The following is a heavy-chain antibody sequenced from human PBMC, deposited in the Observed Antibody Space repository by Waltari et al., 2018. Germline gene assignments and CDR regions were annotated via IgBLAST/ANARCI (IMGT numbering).Heavy chain of an antibody. V-gene: IGHV4-39*07. D-gene: IGHD3-22*01. CDR3: ARVGYYDSSGSADDAFDI. CDR2: IYYSGST. Sequence: QLQLQESGPGLVKPSETLSLTCTVSGGSISSSSSYWGWIRQPPGKGLEWIGSIYYSGSTYYNPSLKSRVTISVDTSKNQFSLKLSSVTAADTAVYYCARVGYYDSSGSADDAFDIWGQGTMVTVSS. J-gene: IGHJ3*02. CDR1: GGSISSSSSY.